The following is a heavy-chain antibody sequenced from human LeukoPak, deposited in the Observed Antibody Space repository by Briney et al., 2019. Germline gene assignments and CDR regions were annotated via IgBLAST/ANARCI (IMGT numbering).Heavy chain of an antibody. CDR1: GYTFTSYG. J-gene: IGHJ4*02. Sequence: GASVKVSCKASGYTFTSYGISWVRQAPGQGLEWMGWISAYNGNTNYAQKLQGRVTMTTDTSTSTAYMELRSLRSDDTAVYYCARLLLRDYYDSSCYWDYWGQGTLVTVSS. V-gene: IGHV1-18*01. CDR3: ARLLLRDYYDSSCYWDY. D-gene: IGHD3-22*01. CDR2: ISAYNGNT.